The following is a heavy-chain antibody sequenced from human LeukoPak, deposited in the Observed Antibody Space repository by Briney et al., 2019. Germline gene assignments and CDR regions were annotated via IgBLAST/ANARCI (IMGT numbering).Heavy chain of an antibody. CDR3: AKFIVATIGVDY. J-gene: IGHJ4*02. CDR1: GSTFSSYG. V-gene: IGHV3-30*18. CDR2: ISYDGSNK. Sequence: GGSLRLSCAASGSTFSSYGMHWVRQAPGKGLEWVAVISYDGSNKYYADSVKGRFTISRDNSKNTLYLQMNSLRAEDTAVYYCAKFIVATIGVDYWGQGTLVTVSS. D-gene: IGHD5-12*01.